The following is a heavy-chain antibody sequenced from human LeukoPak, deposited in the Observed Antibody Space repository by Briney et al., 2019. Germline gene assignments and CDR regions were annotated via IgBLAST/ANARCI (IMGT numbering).Heavy chain of an antibody. J-gene: IGHJ4*02. Sequence: SETLSLTCIVSDASISETSYYWGWMRQPPGKGLEWIGSIYYNGRTYLNPSLKRRVTMSVDTSKNQFSLRLSSVTDADTAVYYCARRYSGYEGFDSWGQGTLATVSP. CDR1: DASISETSYY. CDR3: ARRYSGYEGFDS. CDR2: IYYNGRT. D-gene: IGHD5-12*01. V-gene: IGHV4-39*01.